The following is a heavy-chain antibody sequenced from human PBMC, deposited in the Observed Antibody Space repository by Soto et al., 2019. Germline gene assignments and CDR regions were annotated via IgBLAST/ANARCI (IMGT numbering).Heavy chain of an antibody. CDR1: GFTFSSYA. Sequence: GGSLRLSCAASGFTFSSYAMSWVRQAPGKGLEWVSAISGSGGSTYYADSVKGRFTISRDNSKNTLYLQMNSLRAEDTAVYYCAKDVRWGMVRGVYYYWGQGTLVTVSS. J-gene: IGHJ4*02. CDR2: ISGSGGST. V-gene: IGHV3-23*01. CDR3: AKDVRWGMVRGVYYY. D-gene: IGHD3-10*01.